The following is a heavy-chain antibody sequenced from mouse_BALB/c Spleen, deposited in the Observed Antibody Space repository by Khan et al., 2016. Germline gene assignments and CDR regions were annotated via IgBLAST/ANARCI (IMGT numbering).Heavy chain of an antibody. CDR2: IWGDGST. CDR3: AKSPSGGNYARDY. CDR1: GFSLTTYG. D-gene: IGHD2-10*02. J-gene: IGHJ4*01. Sequence: QVQLKESGPGLVAPSQSLSITCTVSGFSLTTYGVTWIRQPPGKGLEWLGVIWGDGSTNYHSALLSRQNLSKDNSKSQDFLTPNSLQTDYTSTYYCAKSPSGGNYARDYRGQGTSVTVSS. V-gene: IGHV2-3*01.